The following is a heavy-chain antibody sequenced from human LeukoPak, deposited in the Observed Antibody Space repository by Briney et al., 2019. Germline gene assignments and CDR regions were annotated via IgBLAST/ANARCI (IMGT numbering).Heavy chain of an antibody. Sequence: ASVKVSCKASGYTFTGYYMHWVRQAPGQGLEWMGWLNPNSGDTNYAQKFHDRVTMTRDTSISTAYMELSRLRSDDTAVYYCARPVEVVGASAIDYWGQGTLVTVSS. CDR1: GYTFTGYY. V-gene: IGHV1-2*02. J-gene: IGHJ4*02. CDR3: ARPVEVVGASAIDY. D-gene: IGHD1-26*01. CDR2: LNPNSGDT.